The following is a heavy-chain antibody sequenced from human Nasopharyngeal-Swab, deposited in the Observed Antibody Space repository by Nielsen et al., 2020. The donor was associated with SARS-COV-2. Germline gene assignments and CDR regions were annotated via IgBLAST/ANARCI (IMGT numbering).Heavy chain of an antibody. Sequence: GSLRLSCAVYGGSFSGYYWSWIRQPPGKGLEWIGEINHSGSTNYNPSLKSRVTISVDTSKNQFSLKLSSVTAADTAVYYCARHDYSNYNWGQGILVTVSS. D-gene: IGHD4-11*01. CDR3: ARHDYSNYN. CDR2: INHSGST. J-gene: IGHJ4*02. V-gene: IGHV4-34*01. CDR1: GGSFSGYY.